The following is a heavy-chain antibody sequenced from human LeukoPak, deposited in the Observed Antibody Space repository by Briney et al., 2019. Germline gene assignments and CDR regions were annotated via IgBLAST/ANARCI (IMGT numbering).Heavy chain of an antibody. D-gene: IGHD2-15*01. V-gene: IGHV4-34*01. J-gene: IGHJ4*02. Sequence: SETLSLTCAVYGGSFSGYYWSWIRQPPGKGLEWIGEINHSGSTNYNPSLESRVTISVDTSKNQFSLKLSSVTAADTAVYYCARSRREVAACDYWGQGTLVTVSS. CDR2: INHSGST. CDR1: GGSFSGYY. CDR3: ARSRREVAACDY.